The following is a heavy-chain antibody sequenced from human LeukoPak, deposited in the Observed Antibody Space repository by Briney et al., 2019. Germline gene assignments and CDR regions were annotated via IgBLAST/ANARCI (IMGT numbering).Heavy chain of an antibody. J-gene: IGHJ6*02. V-gene: IGHV3-30-3*01. D-gene: IGHD6-19*01. CDR3: ARAFPGGVNSGWSHAIPDYYYYGMDV. CDR2: ISYDGSNK. CDR1: GFTFSSYA. Sequence: GESLRLSCAASGFTFSSYAMHWVRQAPGKGLEWVAVISYDGSNKYYADSVKGRFTISRDNSKNTLYLQMNSLRAEDTAVYYCARAFPGGVNSGWSHAIPDYYYYGMDVWGQGTTVTVSS.